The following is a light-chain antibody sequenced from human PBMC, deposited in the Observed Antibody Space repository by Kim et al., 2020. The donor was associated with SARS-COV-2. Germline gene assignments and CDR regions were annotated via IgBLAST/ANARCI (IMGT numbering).Light chain of an antibody. CDR3: QQYANLPIT. J-gene: IGKJ5*01. CDR1: QDITKY. V-gene: IGKV1-33*01. Sequence: VSVGDRVTITCQAIQDITKYLNWYQQKPGKTPKLLIYDVSNLERGVPSRFSGAGFGTNFTFTISSLHPEDAATYFCQQYANLPITFGQGTRLEIK. CDR2: DVS.